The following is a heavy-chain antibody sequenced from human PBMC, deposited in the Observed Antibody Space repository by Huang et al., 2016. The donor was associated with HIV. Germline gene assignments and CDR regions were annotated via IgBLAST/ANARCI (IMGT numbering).Heavy chain of an antibody. CDR2: ICYRGST. V-gene: IGHV4-39*01. J-gene: IGHJ3*02. CDR3: ARHMDCSSSSCLAGGHERGPFDM. CDR1: GGSISSSSYY. D-gene: IGHD2-2*01. Sequence: QLQLQESGPGLVKPSETLSLTCSVSGGSISSSSYYWGWIRQPPGKGLEWIGSICYRGSTFYNPSLKSLVTISVDTSKNQFSLRLSSVTAADTSVYYCARHMDCSSSSCLAGGHERGPFDMWGQGTMVTVSS.